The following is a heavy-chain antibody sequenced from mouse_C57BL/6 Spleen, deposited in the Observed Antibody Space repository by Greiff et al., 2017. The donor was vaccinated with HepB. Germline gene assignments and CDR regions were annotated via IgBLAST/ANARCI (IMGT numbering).Heavy chain of an antibody. D-gene: IGHD2-4*01. CDR2: IYPGDGDT. J-gene: IGHJ3*01. CDR3: ASRYDYDRRAWFAY. CDR1: GYAFSSYW. Sequence: VQLVESGAELVKPGASVKISCKASGYAFSSYWMNWVKQRPGKGLEWIGQIYPGDGDTNYNGKFKGKATLTADKSSSTAYMQLSSLTSEDSAVYFCASRYDYDRRAWFAYWGQGTLVTVSA. V-gene: IGHV1-80*01.